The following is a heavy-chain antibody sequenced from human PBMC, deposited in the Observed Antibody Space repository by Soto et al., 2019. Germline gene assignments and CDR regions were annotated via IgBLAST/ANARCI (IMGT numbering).Heavy chain of an antibody. Sequence: PSETLSLTCTVSGGSISSYCWSWIRQPPGKGLEWIGYIYYSGSTNYNPSLKSRVTISVDTSKNQFPLKLSSVTAADTAVYYCARVTTRAAAAHFDYWGQGTLVTVSS. CDR1: GGSISSYC. J-gene: IGHJ4*02. V-gene: IGHV4-59*01. CDR2: IYYSGST. CDR3: ARVTTRAAAAHFDY. D-gene: IGHD6-13*01.